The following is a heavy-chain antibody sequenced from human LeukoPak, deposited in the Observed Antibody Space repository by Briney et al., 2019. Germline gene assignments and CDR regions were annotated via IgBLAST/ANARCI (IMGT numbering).Heavy chain of an antibody. CDR1: GGSFSGYY. Sequence: SETLSLTCAVYGGSFSGYYWSWIRQPPGKGLEWIGEINYSGSTNYNPSLKSRVTISVDTSKNQFSLKLSSVTAADTAVYYCARGTWGTTVTTSRSNLFDYWGQGTLVTVSS. CDR3: ARGTWGTTVTTSRSNLFDY. J-gene: IGHJ4*02. CDR2: INYSGST. V-gene: IGHV4-34*01. D-gene: IGHD4-11*01.